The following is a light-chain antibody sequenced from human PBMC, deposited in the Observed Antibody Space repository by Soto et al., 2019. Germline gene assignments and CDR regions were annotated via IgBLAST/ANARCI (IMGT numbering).Light chain of an antibody. J-gene: IGKJ1*01. CDR2: GAS. V-gene: IGKV3-20*01. Sequence: TQSPATVSSSACESFTITCSPSQSVSNTYLAWYQQKPGQAPRLLFYGASSRATGIPDRFSGSGSGTDFTLTISRLEPEDFAVYYCQQYGSSPWTFGQGTKVDI. CDR1: QSVSNTY. CDR3: QQYGSSPWT.